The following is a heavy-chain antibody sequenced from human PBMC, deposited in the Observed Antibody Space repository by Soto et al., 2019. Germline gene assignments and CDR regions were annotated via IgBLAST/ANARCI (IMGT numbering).Heavy chain of an antibody. D-gene: IGHD6-6*01. CDR3: ARDELLGYSSSSQYIGYFDY. V-gene: IGHV4-31*03. CDR1: GGSISSGGYY. CDR2: IYYSGST. J-gene: IGHJ4*02. Sequence: FTVSGGSISSGGYYWSWIRQHPGKGLEWIGYIYYSGSTYYNPSLKSRVTISVDNSKNTLYLQMNSLRAEDTAVYYCARDELLGYSSSSQYIGYFDYWGQGTLVTVSS.